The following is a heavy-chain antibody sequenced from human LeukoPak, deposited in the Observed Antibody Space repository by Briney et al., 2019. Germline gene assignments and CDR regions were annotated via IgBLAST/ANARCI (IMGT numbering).Heavy chain of an antibody. D-gene: IGHD4/OR15-4a*01. CDR1: GFTVSSNE. CDR3: AKIGANVGF. V-gene: IGHV3-38-3*01. Sequence: GGSLRLSCAASGFTVSSNEMSWVRQAPGKGLEWVSSISGGSTYYADSRKGRFTISRDNSKNTLYLQMNSLRAEDTAVYYCAKIGANVGFWGQGTLVTVSS. CDR2: ISGGST. J-gene: IGHJ4*02.